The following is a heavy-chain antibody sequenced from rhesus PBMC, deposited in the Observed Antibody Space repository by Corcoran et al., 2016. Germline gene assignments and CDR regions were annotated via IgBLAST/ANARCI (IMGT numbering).Heavy chain of an antibody. CDR3: AREGIAAAGTGYYGLDS. CDR1: GGSISGYYY. CDR2: FYGNSPRP. V-gene: IGHV4-73*01. J-gene: IGHJ6*01. D-gene: IGHD6-25*01. Sequence: QVQLQQWGEGLVKPSETLSLTCAVYGGSISGYYYWSWIRQPPGKGWECFGYFYGNSPRPNYNPSLKNRVTISKDTSKNQFSLKLSSVTAADTAVYYCAREGIAAAGTGYYGLDSWGQGVVVTVSS.